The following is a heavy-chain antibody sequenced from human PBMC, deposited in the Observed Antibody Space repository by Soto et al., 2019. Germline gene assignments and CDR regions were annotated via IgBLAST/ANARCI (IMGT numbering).Heavy chain of an antibody. CDR3: ARVAISAALGISGMDV. D-gene: IGHD6-13*01. CDR1: GFTFSDYY. Sequence: QVQLVESGGDLVKPGGSLRISCVASGFTFSDYYMAWIRQGPGKGLEWVSYISSSRVTIYYADSVKGRFTISRDNARNSLYLQMNSLRAEDTGVYYCARVAISAALGISGMDVWGHGTTVAVSS. CDR2: ISSSRVTI. V-gene: IGHV3-11*01. J-gene: IGHJ6*02.